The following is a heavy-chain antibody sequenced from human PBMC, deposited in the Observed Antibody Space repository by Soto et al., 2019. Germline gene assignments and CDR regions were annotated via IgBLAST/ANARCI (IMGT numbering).Heavy chain of an antibody. CDR1: GFTFSSYS. CDR3: ARDYHAEYCSGGSCYFRTHYYYGMDV. V-gene: IGHV3-21*01. Sequence: PGGSLRLSCAASGFTFSSYSMNWVRQAPGKGLEWVSSISSSSSYIYYADSVKGRFTISRDNAKNSLYLQMNSLRAEDTAVYYCARDYHAEYCSGGSCYFRTHYYYGMDVWGQGTTVTVSS. D-gene: IGHD2-15*01. J-gene: IGHJ6*02. CDR2: ISSSSSYI.